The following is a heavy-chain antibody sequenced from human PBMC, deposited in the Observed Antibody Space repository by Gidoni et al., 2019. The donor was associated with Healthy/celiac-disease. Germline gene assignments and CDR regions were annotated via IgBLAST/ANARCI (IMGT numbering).Heavy chain of an antibody. CDR1: GFTFDDYD. D-gene: IGHD6-19*01. Sequence: EVQLVESGGGLVQPGRSLRLSCAASGFTFDDYDMHWVRQATGKGLEWGSGISWNSGSIVYADSVKCRFTISRDNAKNSLYLQMNSLRAEDTALYYCAKGSSIAVAGGEYYFDYWGQGTLVTVSS. CDR2: ISWNSGSI. V-gene: IGHV3-9*01. CDR3: AKGSSIAVAGGEYYFDY. J-gene: IGHJ4*02.